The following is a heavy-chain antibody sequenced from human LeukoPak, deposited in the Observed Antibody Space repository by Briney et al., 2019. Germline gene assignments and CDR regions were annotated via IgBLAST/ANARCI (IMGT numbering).Heavy chain of an antibody. J-gene: IGHJ4*02. Sequence: ASVTVSCTASGYTFTIYGISWVRQAPGQGLEWMGWFSAYNGNTNYAQKLQGRVTMTTDTSTSTAYMELRSLRSDDTAVYYCARDGLAYCGGDCYWVGDWGQGTLVTVSS. CDR3: ARDGLAYCGGDCYWVGD. CDR1: GYTFTIYG. CDR2: FSAYNGNT. D-gene: IGHD2-21*02. V-gene: IGHV1-18*01.